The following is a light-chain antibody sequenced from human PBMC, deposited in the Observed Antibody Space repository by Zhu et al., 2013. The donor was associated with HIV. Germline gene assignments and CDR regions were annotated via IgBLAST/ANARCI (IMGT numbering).Light chain of an antibody. CDR3: QQYNDYSTWT. CDR2: KAS. Sequence: DIQMTQSPSTLSASVGDRVTITCRASQTISNWLAWYQQKPGKAPKLLISKASNLESGVPSRFSGSGSGTEFTLTISSLQPDDFATYYCQQYNDYSTWTFGQGTKVDIK. CDR1: QTISNW. V-gene: IGKV1-5*03. J-gene: IGKJ1*01.